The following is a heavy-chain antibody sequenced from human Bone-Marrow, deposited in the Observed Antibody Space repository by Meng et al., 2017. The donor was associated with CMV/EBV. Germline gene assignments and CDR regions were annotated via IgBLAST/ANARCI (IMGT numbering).Heavy chain of an antibody. CDR2: IVVGSGYT. CDR3: ASKAMDV. CDR1: GFSFTNAA. V-gene: IGHV1-58*01. Sequence: SVKVSCKASGFSFTNAAVQWVRQARGEPLEWIGWIVVGSGYTSYAQKLQGRVTITRDMATSTAYMEGSSLRSDDTSVYYCASKAMDVWGQGTTVTVSS. J-gene: IGHJ6*02.